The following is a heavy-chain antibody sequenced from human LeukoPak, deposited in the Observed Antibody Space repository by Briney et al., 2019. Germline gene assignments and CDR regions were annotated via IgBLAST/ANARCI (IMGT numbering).Heavy chain of an antibody. CDR1: GYSITSAY. CDR3: ARVARCTSCFDVDY. CDR2: FFLKGST. Sequence: SSETLSLTCTVSGYSITSAYWGWIRQPPGKGLEWIGSFFLKGSTYYNPSLKSRVTISVDTSKNQFSLTLSSVTAADTAVYYCARVARCTSCFDVDYWGQGTLVTVSS. V-gene: IGHV4-38-2*02. J-gene: IGHJ4*02. D-gene: IGHD2-2*01.